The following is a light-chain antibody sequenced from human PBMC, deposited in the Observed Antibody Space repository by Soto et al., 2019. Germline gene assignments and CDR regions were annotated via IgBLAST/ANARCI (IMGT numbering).Light chain of an antibody. V-gene: IGKV1-9*01. J-gene: IGKJ5*01. CDR1: QGLSSD. Sequence: DIQLTQSPSFLSASVGDRVTITCRASQGLSSDLAWYQQKPGKAPKLLIYAASTLQSGVPSRFSGIGSRTEFTLTLSSLQPEDLATYYCQQLNSYTITFGQGTRLEIK. CDR3: QQLNSYTIT. CDR2: AAS.